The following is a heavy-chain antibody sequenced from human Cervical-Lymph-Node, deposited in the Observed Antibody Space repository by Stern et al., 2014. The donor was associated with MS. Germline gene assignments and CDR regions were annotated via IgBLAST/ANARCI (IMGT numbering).Heavy chain of an antibody. CDR2: IDWDDDK. V-gene: IGHV2-70*04. CDR3: ARMMSSGWFDP. D-gene: IGHD2-15*01. CDR1: GFSRSTSGMR. Sequence: QITLKESGPALVKPTQTLTLTCTFSGFSRSTSGMRVSWIRQPPGKALEWLARIDWDDDKFYSTSLKTRLTISKDTSKNQVVLTMTNMDPVDTATYYCARMMSSGWFDPWGQGTLVTVSS. J-gene: IGHJ5*02.